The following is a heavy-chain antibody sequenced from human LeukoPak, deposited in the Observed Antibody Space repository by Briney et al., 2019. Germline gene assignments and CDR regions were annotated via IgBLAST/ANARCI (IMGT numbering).Heavy chain of an antibody. V-gene: IGHV4-34*01. J-gene: IGHJ4*02. CDR1: GGSFSGYY. Sequence: SETLSLTCAVYGGSFSGYYWSWLRQPPGTGLEWIGEINHSGSTNYNPSLKSRVTISVDTSKNQFSLKLSSVTAADTAVYYCARVVAVAGKRSDYWGQGTLVTVSS. CDR2: INHSGST. D-gene: IGHD6-19*01. CDR3: ARVVAVAGKRSDY.